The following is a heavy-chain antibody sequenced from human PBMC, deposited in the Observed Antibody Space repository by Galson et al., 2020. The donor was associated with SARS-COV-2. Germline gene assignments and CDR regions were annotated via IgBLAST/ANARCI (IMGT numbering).Heavy chain of an antibody. V-gene: IGHV2-70*01. J-gene: IGHJ4*02. Sequence: SGPTLVKPTQTLTLTCTFSGFSLSTSGMCVSWIRQPPGKALEWLALIDWDDDKYYSTSLKTRLTISKDTSKNQVVLTMTNMDPVDTATYYCARTLNYDILTGYYNPSYFDYWGQGTLVTVSS. CDR1: GFSLSTSGMC. D-gene: IGHD3-9*01. CDR2: IDWDDDK. CDR3: ARTLNYDILTGYYNPSYFDY.